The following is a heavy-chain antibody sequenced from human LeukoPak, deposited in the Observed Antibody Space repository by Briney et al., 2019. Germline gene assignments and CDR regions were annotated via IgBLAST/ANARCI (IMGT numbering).Heavy chain of an antibody. D-gene: IGHD3-3*01. J-gene: IGHJ4*02. V-gene: IGHV4-31*03. CDR1: GGSISGGGYY. Sequence: SETLSLTCTVSGGSISGGGYYWSWIRQHPGKGLEWIGYIYYSGSTYYNPSLKSRVTISVDTSKNQFSLKLSSVTAADTAVYYCARASAYYDFWSGYYRTGGLDYWGQGTLVTVSS. CDR2: IYYSGST. CDR3: ARASAYYDFWSGYYRTGGLDY.